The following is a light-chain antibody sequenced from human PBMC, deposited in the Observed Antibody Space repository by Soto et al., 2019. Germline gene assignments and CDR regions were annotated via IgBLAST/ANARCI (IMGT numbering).Light chain of an antibody. CDR2: AAS. V-gene: IGKV1-39*01. Sequence: DIQMTQSPSSLSASVGDRVTITCRTSQTISDYLNWYQHKTGKAPKLLISAASSLQSGVPSRFSGSGSGTDFNLTISSLQPEDFATYYCQQSYSTLTFGPGTKVDIK. CDR1: QTISDY. CDR3: QQSYSTLT. J-gene: IGKJ3*01.